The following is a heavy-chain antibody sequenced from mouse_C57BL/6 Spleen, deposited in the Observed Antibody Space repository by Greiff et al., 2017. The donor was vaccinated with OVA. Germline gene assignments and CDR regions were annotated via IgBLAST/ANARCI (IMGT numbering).Heavy chain of an antibody. CDR2: IDPSDSYT. V-gene: IGHV1-50*01. CDR1: GYTFTSYW. CDR3: ARTGYDYDGFAY. D-gene: IGHD2-4*01. Sequence: QVQLKQPGAELVKPGASVKLSCKASGYTFTSYWMQWVKQRPGQGLEWIGEIDPSDSYTNYNQKFKGKATLTGDTSSSTAYMQLSSLTSEDSAVYYCARTGYDYDGFAYWGQGTLVTVSA. J-gene: IGHJ3*01.